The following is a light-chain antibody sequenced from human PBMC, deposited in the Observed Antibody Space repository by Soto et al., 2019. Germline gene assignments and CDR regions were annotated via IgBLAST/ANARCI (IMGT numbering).Light chain of an antibody. V-gene: IGLV2-14*01. J-gene: IGLJ3*02. Sequence: QSVLTQPRSVSGSPGQSVTISCTGTSGDVGHYNFVSWYQQHPGKAPKLIIYEVSHRPSGVSNRFSASKSGNTASLIISGLQAEDEAYYYCSSFTTTTSLMFGGGTKVTVL. CDR3: SSFTTTTSLM. CDR1: SGDVGHYNF. CDR2: EVS.